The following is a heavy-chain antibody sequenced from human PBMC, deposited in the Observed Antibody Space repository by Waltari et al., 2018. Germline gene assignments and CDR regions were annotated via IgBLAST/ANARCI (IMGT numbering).Heavy chain of an antibody. J-gene: IGHJ6*02. V-gene: IGHV4-59*01. CDR1: GGSISSYY. CDR2: IYYSGST. CDR3: ARGSSLDYYYYYGMDV. D-gene: IGHD1-1*01. Sequence: QVQLQESGPGLVKPSETLSLTCTVSGGSISSYYWSWIRQPPGKGLEWIGYIYYSGSTNYNPSLKSRVTISVDTSKNQFSLKLSSVTAADTAVYYCARGSSLDYYYYYGMDVWGQGTTVTVSS.